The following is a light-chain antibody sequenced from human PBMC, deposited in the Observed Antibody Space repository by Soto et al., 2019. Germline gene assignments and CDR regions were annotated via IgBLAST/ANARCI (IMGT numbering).Light chain of an antibody. CDR2: EGT. V-gene: IGLV2-23*01. Sequence: QSVLTQPASVSGSPGQSITISCTGTSRDVGSYNLVSWYQQHPGNDPKLIIYEGTKRPSGVSYRFSGSKSGNTASLTISGLQEEDEGDYHCCSFAGSSTYVFGTGTKLTVL. CDR3: CSFAGSSTYV. J-gene: IGLJ1*01. CDR1: SRDVGSYNL.